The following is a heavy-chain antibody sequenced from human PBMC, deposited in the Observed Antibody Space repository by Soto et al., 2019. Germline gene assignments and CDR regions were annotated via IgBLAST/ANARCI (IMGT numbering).Heavy chain of an antibody. CDR3: TKARLWGGDGYNSYYYNAMDV. J-gene: IGHJ6*02. Sequence: GGSLRLSCAASGFTFSSYAMSWVRQAPGKGLEWVSAISGRIGYADSVKGRFTISRDNAKNSLYLQMNSLRPEDTALYYCTKARLWGGDGYNSYYYNAMDVWGQGTTVTVS. V-gene: IGHV3-23*01. D-gene: IGHD3-16*01. CDR1: GFTFSSYA. CDR2: ISGRI.